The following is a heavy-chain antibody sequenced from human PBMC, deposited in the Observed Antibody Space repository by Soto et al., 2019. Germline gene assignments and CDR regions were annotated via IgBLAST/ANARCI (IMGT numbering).Heavy chain of an antibody. D-gene: IGHD1-26*01. J-gene: IGHJ6*02. Sequence: SVKVSCKASGFTFTRSAVQWVRQARGQRLEWIGWIVAGSGNTIYAQKFRERVTISRDMSTSTAYMELSSLRSEDTAVYYCAAQGTIGGYYNYGMDVWGQGTTVTVSS. CDR1: GFTFTRSA. CDR2: IVAGSGNT. CDR3: AAQGTIGGYYNYGMDV. V-gene: IGHV1-58*01.